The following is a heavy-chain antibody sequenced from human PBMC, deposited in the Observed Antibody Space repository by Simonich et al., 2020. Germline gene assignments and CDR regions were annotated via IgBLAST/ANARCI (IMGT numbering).Heavy chain of an antibody. CDR1: GGSFSGYY. D-gene: IGHD1-26*01. J-gene: IGHJ4*02. Sequence: QVQLQQWGAGLLKPSETLPLTCAVYGGSFSGYYWSWIRQPPGKGLEWIGEINQRGSTNYNPSRKSRVTISVDTSKNQFSLKLSSVTAADTAVYYCARGLIGGSYYYWGQGTLVTVSS. CDR3: ARGLIGGSYYY. V-gene: IGHV4-34*01. CDR2: INQRGST.